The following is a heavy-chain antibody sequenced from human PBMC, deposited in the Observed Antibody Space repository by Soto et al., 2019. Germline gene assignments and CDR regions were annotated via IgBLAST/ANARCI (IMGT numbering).Heavy chain of an antibody. CDR3: ARAQPFGLWSGYYTKNYYYYGMDV. J-gene: IGHJ6*02. D-gene: IGHD3-3*01. V-gene: IGHV1-69*13. CDR2: IIPIFGTA. Sequence: ASVKVSCKASGGTFSSYAISWVRQAPGQGLEWMGGIIPIFGTANYAQKFQGRVTITADESTSTASMELSSLRSEDTAVYYCARAQPFGLWSGYYTKNYYYYGMDVWGQGTTVTVSS. CDR1: GGTFSSYA.